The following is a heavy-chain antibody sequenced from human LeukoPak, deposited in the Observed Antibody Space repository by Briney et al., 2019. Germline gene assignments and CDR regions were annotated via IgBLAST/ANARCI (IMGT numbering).Heavy chain of an antibody. D-gene: IGHD4-17*01. Sequence: GGSLRLSCAAPGFTFDSYGMHWVRQAPGKGLEWVAVISYDGSNKYYADSVKGRFTISRDNSKNTLYLQMNSLRAEDTAVYYCAKGQDYDDAFDIWGQGTMVTVSS. V-gene: IGHV3-30*18. CDR3: AKGQDYDDAFDI. J-gene: IGHJ3*02. CDR2: ISYDGSNK. CDR1: GFTFDSYG.